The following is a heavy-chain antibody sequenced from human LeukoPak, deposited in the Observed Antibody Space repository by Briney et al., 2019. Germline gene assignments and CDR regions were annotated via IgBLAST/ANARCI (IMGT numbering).Heavy chain of an antibody. D-gene: IGHD4-17*01. Sequence: GGSLRLTCTGSGFAFGNYGVTWVRQPPGKGLEWVSAITGSGGTTRYTDSVTGRFTISRDNSGNTLFLQMNSLGAEDTAVYYCAKDPNGDYLGAFDFWGPGTLVTVS. CDR1: GFAFGNYG. V-gene: IGHV3-23*01. CDR3: AKDPNGDYLGAFDF. J-gene: IGHJ3*01. CDR2: ITGSGGTT.